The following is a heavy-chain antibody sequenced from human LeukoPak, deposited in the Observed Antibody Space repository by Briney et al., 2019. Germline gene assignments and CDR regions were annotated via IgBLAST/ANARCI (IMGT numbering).Heavy chain of an antibody. CDR3: ARVWYYYDSSGYYSEYFQH. D-gene: IGHD3-22*01. CDR2: IKYDGNEK. J-gene: IGHJ1*01. Sequence: GGSLRLSCAASGFIFSTYWMTWVRQAPGKGLEWVATIKYDGNEKYYVDSVRGRFTISRDNAKNSLYLQMNSLTAEDTAVYYCARVWYYYDSSGYYSEYFQHWGQGTLVTVSS. CDR1: GFIFSTYW. V-gene: IGHV3-7*01.